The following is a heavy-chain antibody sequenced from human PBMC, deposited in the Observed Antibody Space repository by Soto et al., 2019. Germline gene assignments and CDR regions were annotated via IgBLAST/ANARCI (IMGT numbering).Heavy chain of an antibody. CDR1: GYTFTSYG. Sequence: ASVKVSCKASGYTFTSYGISWVRQAPGQGLEWMGWISAYNGNTNYAQKLQGRVTMTTDTSTSTAYMELRSLRSDDTAVYYCARVAITIFGVVAYYYYYYGMDVWGQGTLVTVSS. CDR2: ISAYNGNT. D-gene: IGHD3-3*01. J-gene: IGHJ6*02. V-gene: IGHV1-18*01. CDR3: ARVAITIFGVVAYYYYYYGMDV.